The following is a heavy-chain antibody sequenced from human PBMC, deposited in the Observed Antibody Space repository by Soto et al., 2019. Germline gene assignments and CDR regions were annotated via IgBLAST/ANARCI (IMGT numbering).Heavy chain of an antibody. Sequence: SQTLSLTCAVYGGSFSGYYWSWIRQPPGKGLEWIGEINHSGSTNYNPSLKSRVTISVDTSKNQFSLRLSSVTAADTAVYYCAATPRDWLPFALGSVQPSSVSEQFDYWGQGTLVTVSS. D-gene: IGHD3-9*01. CDR1: GGSFSGYY. V-gene: IGHV4-34*01. CDR3: AATPRDWLPFALGSVQPSSVSEQFDY. CDR2: INHSGST. J-gene: IGHJ4*02.